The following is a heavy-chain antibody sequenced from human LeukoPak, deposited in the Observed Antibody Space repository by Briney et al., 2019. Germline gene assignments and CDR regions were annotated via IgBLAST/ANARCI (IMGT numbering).Heavy chain of an antibody. V-gene: IGHV3-23*01. CDR1: GFASSSYT. Sequence: GGSLRLSCAVSGFASSSYTMSWVRQAPGKGVEWVSAIHGSGGSTYYADSVKVRFTISRDNSKNTLYLQMNSLRAEDTAVYYCAKDRNVAILFDYWGQGTLVTVSS. CDR2: IHGSGGST. D-gene: IGHD2-21*01. J-gene: IGHJ4*02. CDR3: AKDRNVAILFDY.